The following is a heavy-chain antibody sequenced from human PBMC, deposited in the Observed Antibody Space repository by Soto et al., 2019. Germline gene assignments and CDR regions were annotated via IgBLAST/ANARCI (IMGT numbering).Heavy chain of an antibody. CDR3: ARDRRAHDYRTVRYYYYGMDV. CDR2: ISYDGSNK. Sequence: QVQLVESGGGVVQPGRSLRLSCAASGFTFSSYAMHWVRQAPGKGLEWVAVISYDGSNKYYADSVKGRFSISRDNSKNTLYLQMKSLRAEDTAGYYCARDRRAHDYRTVRYYYYGMDVWGQGTTVTVSS. V-gene: IGHV3-30-3*01. CDR1: GFTFSSYA. D-gene: IGHD4-4*01. J-gene: IGHJ6*02.